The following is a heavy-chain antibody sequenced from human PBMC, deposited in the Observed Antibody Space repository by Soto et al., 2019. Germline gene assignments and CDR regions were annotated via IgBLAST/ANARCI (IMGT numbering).Heavy chain of an antibody. CDR3: AKDKSNEELSVYYYNGLDV. Sequence: VQLVESGGGSVQPGRSLRLSCVASGFNFDDHAMHWVRQDPGRGLEWVAGISWNSGKIAYADSVKGRFTISRDNAKSSLYLQMNSLSGDDSALYYCAKDKSNEELSVYYYNGLDVWGQGTAVTVSS. CDR1: GFNFDDHA. V-gene: IGHV3-9*01. D-gene: IGHD3-16*02. J-gene: IGHJ6*02. CDR2: ISWNSGKI.